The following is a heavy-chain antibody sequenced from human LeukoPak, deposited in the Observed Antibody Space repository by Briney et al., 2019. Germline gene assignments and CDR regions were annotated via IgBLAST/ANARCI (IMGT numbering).Heavy chain of an antibody. CDR2: IYHSGST. V-gene: IGHV4-4*02. Sequence: SETPSLTCAVSGGSISSSNWWSWVRQPPGKGLEWIGEIYHSGSTNYNPSLKCRVTISVDKSKNQFSLKLSSVTAADTAVYYCASAKPVFDPWGQGNLVTVSS. CDR1: GGSISSSNW. CDR3: ASAKPVFDP. J-gene: IGHJ5*02.